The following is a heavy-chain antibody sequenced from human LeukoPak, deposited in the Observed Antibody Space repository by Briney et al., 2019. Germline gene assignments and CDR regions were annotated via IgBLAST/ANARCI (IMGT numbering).Heavy chain of an antibody. CDR3: ARGGANYYDSSGPHDAFDI. D-gene: IGHD3-22*01. J-gene: IGHJ3*02. Sequence: SVKVSCKASEGTFSSYAISWVRQAPGQGLEWMGRMIPILGIANYAQKFQGRVTITADKSTSTAYMELSSLRSEDTAVYYCARGGANYYDSSGPHDAFDIWGQGTMVTVSS. CDR2: MIPILGIA. V-gene: IGHV1-69*04. CDR1: EGTFSSYA.